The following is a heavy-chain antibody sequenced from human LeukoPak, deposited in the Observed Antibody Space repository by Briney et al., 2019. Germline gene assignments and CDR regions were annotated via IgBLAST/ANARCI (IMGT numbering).Heavy chain of an antibody. CDR2: INIGGTNT. CDR3: ATDGAGFDT. V-gene: IGHV3-11*01. CDR1: GFTFNDYY. Sequence: GGSLRLSRAASGFTFNDYYMGWIRPAPGKGLEWLSYINIGGTNTHYADSVKGRFTISRDNAKKSLYLEMNNLRAEDTAVYYCATDGAGFDTWGQGVLVTVSS. J-gene: IGHJ5*02.